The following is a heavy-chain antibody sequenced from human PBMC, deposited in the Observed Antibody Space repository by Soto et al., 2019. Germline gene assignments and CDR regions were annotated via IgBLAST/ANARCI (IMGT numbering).Heavy chain of an antibody. CDR1: GFIFSTYA. V-gene: IGHV3-23*01. CDR2: INNRGGDT. D-gene: IGHD2-21*01. J-gene: IGHJ5*02. CDR3: AKNLVGWFDP. Sequence: EVHLLESGGGLVQPGGSLRLSCAASGFIFSTYAMSWVRQAPGKGLEWVSAINNRGGDTYYADSVKGRFIISRDNSKNTLYLQMNRLRADDTAIYYCAKNLVGWFDPWGQGTLVTVSS.